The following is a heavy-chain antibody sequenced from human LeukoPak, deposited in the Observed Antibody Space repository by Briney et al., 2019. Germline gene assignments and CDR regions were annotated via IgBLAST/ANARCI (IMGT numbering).Heavy chain of an antibody. J-gene: IGHJ4*02. V-gene: IGHV1-2*02. CDR3: AREDVRNRSRVIDY. D-gene: IGHD3-10*02. Sequence: GASVKVSCTASGCSFIGYYMHWVRQAPGQGLEWMGWINPNSGGTNYAQKFQGRVTMTRDTSITTAHMELSRLISDDTAVYYCAREDVRNRSRVIDYWGQGTLVTVSS. CDR2: INPNSGGT. CDR1: GCSFIGYY.